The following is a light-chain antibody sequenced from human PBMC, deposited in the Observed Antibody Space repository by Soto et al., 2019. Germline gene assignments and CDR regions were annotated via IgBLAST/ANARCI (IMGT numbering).Light chain of an antibody. V-gene: IGKV3-11*01. J-gene: IGKJ1*01. Sequence: EIVLTQSPATLSFSPGERATLSCRASQSVSSQLAWYQQKPGQAPRLLIYDASNRATGIPARFSGSGSGTDFTLTISSLEPEDFAVYYCQRYDSLRTFGQGTKVDIK. CDR3: QRYDSLRT. CDR2: DAS. CDR1: QSVSSQ.